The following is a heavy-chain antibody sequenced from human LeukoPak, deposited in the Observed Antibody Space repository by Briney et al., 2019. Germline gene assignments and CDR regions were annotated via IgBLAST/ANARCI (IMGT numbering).Heavy chain of an antibody. CDR2: INPNGGTT. D-gene: IGHD1-1*01. J-gene: IGHJ4*02. CDR1: GYRFTDYY. V-gene: IGHV1-2*02. Sequence: ASMKVSCKASGYRFTDYYAHWVRQAPGQGPEWMAWINPNGGTTNYAQKFQDRVTVITDTSISTAYMELSNLRSDDTAVYFCARTSDYYNYYFDYWGQGTAVTVSS. CDR3: ARTSDYYNYYFDY.